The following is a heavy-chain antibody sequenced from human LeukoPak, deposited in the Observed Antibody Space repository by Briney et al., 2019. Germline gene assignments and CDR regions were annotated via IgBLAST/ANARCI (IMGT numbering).Heavy chain of an antibody. CDR1: GFTFSSYA. J-gene: IGHJ3*02. D-gene: IGHD2-2*01. Sequence: PGGSLRPSCAASGFTFSSYAMSWVRQAPGKGLEWVSAISGSGGSTYYADSVKGRFTISRDNSKNTLYLQMNSLRAEDTAVYYCAKGGLGYCSSTSCYRLAAFDIWGQGTMVTVSS. CDR3: AKGGLGYCSSTSCYRLAAFDI. CDR2: ISGSGGST. V-gene: IGHV3-23*01.